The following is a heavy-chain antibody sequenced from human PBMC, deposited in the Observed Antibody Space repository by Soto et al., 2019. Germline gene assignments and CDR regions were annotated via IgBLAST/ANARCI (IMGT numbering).Heavy chain of an antibody. V-gene: IGHV3-23*01. CDR2: ISGSGGDT. CDR1: GFTFSSFG. Sequence: EVQLLESGGGLVQPGGSPRLSCAASGFTFSSFGMSWFRQAPGKGLEWVSSISGSGGDTHYADSVKGRFTISRDNSKITLYLQVNSLRADDTAVYFCAKVGRGNGDYWYFDLWGRGTLVTVSS. CDR3: AKVGRGNGDYWYFDL. D-gene: IGHD4-17*01. J-gene: IGHJ2*01.